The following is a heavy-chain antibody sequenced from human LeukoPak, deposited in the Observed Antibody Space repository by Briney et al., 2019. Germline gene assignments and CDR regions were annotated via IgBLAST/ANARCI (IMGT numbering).Heavy chain of an antibody. CDR3: ARRSGVAYYYYYMDV. V-gene: IGHV4-34*01. D-gene: IGHD2-15*01. CDR2: INHSGSI. J-gene: IGHJ6*03. CDR1: GGSFSGYY. Sequence: SETLSLTCAVYGGSFSGYYWSWIRQPPGKGLEWIGEINHSGSINYNPSLKSRITISVDTSKNQFSLKLSSVTAADTAVYYCARRSGVAYYYYYMDVWGKGTTVTISS.